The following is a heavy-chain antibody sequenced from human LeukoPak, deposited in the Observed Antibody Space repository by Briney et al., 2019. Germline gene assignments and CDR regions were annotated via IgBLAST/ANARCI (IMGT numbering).Heavy chain of an antibody. V-gene: IGHV3-48*03. CDR1: GFTFSSYE. CDR2: ISSSGSTI. D-gene: IGHD6-6*01. Sequence: GGSLRLSCAASGFTFSSYEMNWVRQAPGKGLKWVSYISSSGSTIYYADSVKGRFTISRDNAKNSLYLQMNSLRAEDTAVYYCARTSAARYAFDIWGQGTMVTVSS. CDR3: ARTSAARYAFDI. J-gene: IGHJ3*02.